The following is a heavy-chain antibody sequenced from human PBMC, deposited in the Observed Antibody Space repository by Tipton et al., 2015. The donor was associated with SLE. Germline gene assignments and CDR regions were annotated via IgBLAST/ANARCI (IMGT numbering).Heavy chain of an antibody. CDR2: ISGSGGNT. Sequence: SLRLSCAASGFTFSDYAMSWVRQAPGKGLEWVSTISGSGGNTYYADSVKGRFTISRDNSKNTVYLQMNSLRAEDTAVYYCARIHYYGSGSRDYWGQGTLVTVSS. V-gene: IGHV3-23*01. D-gene: IGHD3-10*01. J-gene: IGHJ4*02. CDR3: ARIHYYGSGSRDY. CDR1: GFTFSDYA.